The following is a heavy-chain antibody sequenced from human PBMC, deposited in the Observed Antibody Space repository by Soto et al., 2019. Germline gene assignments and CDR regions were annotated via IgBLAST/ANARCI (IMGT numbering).Heavy chain of an antibody. CDR3: ARGLLLVTAESGYYYYGMDL. V-gene: IGHV1-8*01. CDR1: GYTFTSYD. D-gene: IGHD2-21*02. Sequence: ASVKVSCKASGYTFTSYDINWVRQATGQGLEWMGWMSPNSGNTGYAQKFQGRVTMTRNTSISTAYMELSSLRSEDTAVYYCARGLLLVTAESGYYYYGMDLWGQGTSVTVSS. J-gene: IGHJ6*02. CDR2: MSPNSGNT.